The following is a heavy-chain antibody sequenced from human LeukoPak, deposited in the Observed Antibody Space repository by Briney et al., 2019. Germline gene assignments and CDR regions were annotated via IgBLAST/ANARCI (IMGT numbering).Heavy chain of an antibody. J-gene: IGHJ4*02. V-gene: IGHV1-46*01. Sequence: ASVKVSCKASRYTFTSYYMHWVRQAPGQGLEWMGIINPSGGSTSYAQKFQGRVTMTRDTSTSTVYMELSSLRSEDTAVYYCARDRRDGYNWAYYFDYWGQGTLVTVSS. D-gene: IGHD5-24*01. CDR1: RYTFTSYY. CDR2: INPSGGST. CDR3: ARDRRDGYNWAYYFDY.